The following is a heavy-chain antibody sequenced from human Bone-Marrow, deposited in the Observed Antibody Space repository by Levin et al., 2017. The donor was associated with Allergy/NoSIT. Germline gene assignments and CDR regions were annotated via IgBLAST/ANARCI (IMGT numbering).Heavy chain of an antibody. CDR3: ARDWGKLTYCGTSNGADAVAV. V-gene: IGHV3-21*01. Sequence: PGGSLRLSCEASRFAFNSYTMNWVRQAPGKGLEWISSISRSSSYIYYADSVKGRFTISRDDAKNSLYLQMSSLRAEDTAVYFCARDWGKLTYCGTSNGADAVAVWGQGTVVTVSS. CDR1: RFAFNSYT. CDR2: ISRSSSYI. D-gene: IGHD2-21*01. J-gene: IGHJ3*01.